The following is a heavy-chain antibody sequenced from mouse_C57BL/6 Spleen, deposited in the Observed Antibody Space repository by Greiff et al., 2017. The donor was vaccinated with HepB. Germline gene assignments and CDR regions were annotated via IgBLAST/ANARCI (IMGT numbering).Heavy chain of an antibody. D-gene: IGHD1-1*01. V-gene: IGHV1-82*01. Sequence: VQLQESGPELVKPGASVKISCKASGYAFSSSWMNWVKQRPGKGLEWIGRIYPGDGDTNYNGKFKGKATLTADKSSSTAYMQLSSLTSEDSAVYFCARNHYYGSSPFAYWGKGTLVTVSA. CDR1: GYAFSSSW. J-gene: IGHJ3*01. CDR3: ARNHYYGSSPFAY. CDR2: IYPGDGDT.